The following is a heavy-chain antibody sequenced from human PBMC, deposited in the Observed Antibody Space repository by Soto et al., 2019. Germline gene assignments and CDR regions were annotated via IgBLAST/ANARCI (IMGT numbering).Heavy chain of an antibody. V-gene: IGHV4-34*01. CDR2: INHSGST. CDR1: GGSFSGYY. CDR3: ARPPVPAAITEYSSSSHFDY. Sequence: SETLSLTXAVYGGSFSGYYWSWIRQPPGKGLEWIGEINHSGSTNYNPSLKSRVTISVDTSKNQFSLKLSSVTAADTAVYYCARPPVPAAITEYSSSSHFDYWGQGALVTVSS. D-gene: IGHD6-6*01. J-gene: IGHJ4*02.